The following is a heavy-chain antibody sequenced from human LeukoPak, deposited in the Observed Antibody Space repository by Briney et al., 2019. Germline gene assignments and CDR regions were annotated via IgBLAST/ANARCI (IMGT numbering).Heavy chain of an antibody. CDR1: GGSMSSYY. J-gene: IGHJ5*02. V-gene: IGHV4-59*01. CDR2: IYYSGST. D-gene: IGHD5-12*01. Sequence: SETLSLTCTVSGGSMSSYYWSWIRQPPGKGLEWIGYIYYSGSTNCNPSLKSRVTISVDTSKNQFSLKLSSVTAADTAVYYCASYLSATGWFDPWGQGTLVTVSS. CDR3: ASYLSATGWFDP.